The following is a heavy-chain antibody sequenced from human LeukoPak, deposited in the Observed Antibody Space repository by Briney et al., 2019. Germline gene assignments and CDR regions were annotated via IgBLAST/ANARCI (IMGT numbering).Heavy chain of an antibody. V-gene: IGHV4-39*01. J-gene: IGHJ5*02. CDR3: ARHGYCSGGSCPNWFDP. Sequence: SETLSLTCTVSGGSISSSSYYWGWIRQPPGKGLEWIGGIYYSGSTYYNPSLKSRVTISVDTSKNQFSLKLSSVTAADTAVYYCARHGYCSGGSCPNWFDPWGQGTLVTVSS. D-gene: IGHD2-15*01. CDR2: IYYSGST. CDR1: GGSISSSSYY.